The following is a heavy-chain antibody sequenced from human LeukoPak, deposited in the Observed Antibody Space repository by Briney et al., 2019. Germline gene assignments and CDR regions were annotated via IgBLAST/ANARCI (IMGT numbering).Heavy chain of an antibody. J-gene: IGHJ4*02. Sequence: GESLKISCKGSGYSFFNYWIGWVRQMPGKGLEWMGIVYPGDSDTRYSPSFQGQVTISADKSISTAYLQWGSLKASDTAMYYCAVTPAYSSGWRGIDYWGQGTLVTVSS. D-gene: IGHD6-19*01. CDR3: AVTPAYSSGWRGIDY. CDR2: VYPGDSDT. V-gene: IGHV5-51*01. CDR1: GYSFFNYW.